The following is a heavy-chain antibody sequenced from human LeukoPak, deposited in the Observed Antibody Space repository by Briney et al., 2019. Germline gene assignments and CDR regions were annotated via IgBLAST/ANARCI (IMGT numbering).Heavy chain of an antibody. D-gene: IGHD3-22*01. J-gene: IGHJ3*02. CDR2: IIPIFGTA. CDR1: GGTFSSYA. Sequence: ASVKVSCKASGGTFSSYAISWVRQAPGQGLEWMGGIIPIFGTANYAQKFQGRVTITTDESTSTAYMELSSLRSEDTAVYYCASVRDSSGYYCVAFDIWGQGTMVTVSS. V-gene: IGHV1-69*05. CDR3: ASVRDSSGYYCVAFDI.